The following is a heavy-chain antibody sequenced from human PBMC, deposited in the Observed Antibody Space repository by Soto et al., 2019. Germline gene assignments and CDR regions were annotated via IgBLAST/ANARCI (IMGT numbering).Heavy chain of an antibody. Sequence: SETLSLTCTVSGGSISSSSYYWGWIRQPPGKGLEWIGSIYYSGSTYYNPSLKSRVTISVDTSKNQFSLKLSSVTAADTAVYYCARRGSYQNYYGSGSYYAAFDYWGQGPLVTVSS. CDR1: GGSISSSSYY. CDR2: IYYSGST. V-gene: IGHV4-39*01. D-gene: IGHD3-10*01. J-gene: IGHJ4*02. CDR3: ARRGSYQNYYGSGSYYAAFDY.